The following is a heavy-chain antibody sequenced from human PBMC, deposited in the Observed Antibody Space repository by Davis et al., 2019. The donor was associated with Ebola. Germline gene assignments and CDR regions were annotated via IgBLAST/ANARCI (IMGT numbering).Heavy chain of an antibody. CDR1: GFTFSSYG. D-gene: IGHD3-22*01. J-gene: IGHJ4*02. CDR3: ARGRGSGYYYVFDY. V-gene: IGHV3-30*02. CDR2: IRYDGSNK. Sequence: GESLKISCAASGFTFSSYGMHWVRPAPGKGLEWVAFIRYDGSNKYYADSVKGRFTISRDNPKNTLYLQMNSLRAEDTAVYYCARGRGSGYYYVFDYWGQGTLVTVSS.